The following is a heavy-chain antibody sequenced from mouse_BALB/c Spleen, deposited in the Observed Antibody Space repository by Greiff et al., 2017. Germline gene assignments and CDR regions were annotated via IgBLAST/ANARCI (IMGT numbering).Heavy chain of an antibody. CDR1: GYAFSSSW. J-gene: IGHJ3*01. CDR2: IYPGDGDT. CDR3: ARDVFAY. Sequence: VQVVESGPELVKPGASVKISCKASGYAFSSSWMNWVKQRPGQGLEWIGRIYPGDGDTNYNGKFKGKATLTADKSSSTAYMQLSSLTSVDSAVYFCARDVFAYWGQGTLVTVSA. V-gene: IGHV1-82*01.